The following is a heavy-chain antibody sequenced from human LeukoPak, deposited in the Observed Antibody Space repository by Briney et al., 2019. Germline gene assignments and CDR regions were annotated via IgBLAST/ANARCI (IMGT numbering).Heavy chain of an antibody. V-gene: IGHV6-1*01. CDR3: ARAILWFGELPQNYFDY. D-gene: IGHD3-10*01. CDR1: GDSVSSNSAA. J-gene: IGHJ4*02. CDR2: TYYRSKWYN. Sequence: HSQTLSLTCAISGDSVSSNSAAWNWIRQSPSRGLEWLGRTYYRSKWYNDYAVSVKSRITINPDTSKNQFSLQLNSVTPEDTAVYYCARAILWFGELPQNYFDYWGQGTLVTVSS.